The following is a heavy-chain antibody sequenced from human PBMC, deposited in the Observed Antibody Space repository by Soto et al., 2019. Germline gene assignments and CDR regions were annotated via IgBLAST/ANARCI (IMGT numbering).Heavy chain of an antibody. J-gene: IGHJ5*02. CDR1: GFSLSNSKMG. Sequence: QVTLKESGPVLVKPTETLTLTCTVSGFSLSNSKMGVSWIRQPPGKALEWLAQISSNDEKTYRTSLKSRLTISNDTSKSQVVLTMANMDPVDTGTDYGVRATGYCSGGSCYPRWFDPWGQGILVTVSS. D-gene: IGHD2-15*01. CDR2: ISSNDEK. V-gene: IGHV2-26*01. CDR3: VRATGYCSGGSCYPRWFDP.